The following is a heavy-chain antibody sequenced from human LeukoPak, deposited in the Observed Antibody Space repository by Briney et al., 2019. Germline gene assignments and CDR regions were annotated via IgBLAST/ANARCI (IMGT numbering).Heavy chain of an antibody. V-gene: IGHV5-51*01. CDR3: AIPPGYCGNDCSFDH. D-gene: IGHD2-21*02. J-gene: IGHJ4*02. CDR2: IYPGDYET. Sequence: GESLKISCEGSGYSFSNYWIGWVRQIPGKGLEWMGIIYPGDYETRYSPPFQGLVTISVDKSISTAYLQWSSLKASDTAMYYCAIPPGYCGNDCSFDHCGQGTLVTVSS. CDR1: GYSFSNYW.